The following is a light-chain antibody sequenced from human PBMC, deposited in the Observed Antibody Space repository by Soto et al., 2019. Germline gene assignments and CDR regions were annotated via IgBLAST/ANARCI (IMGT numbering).Light chain of an antibody. CDR3: QKYNWPPFT. J-gene: IGKJ3*01. V-gene: IGKV1-27*01. Sequence: DIQMTQSPSCLAASVGDRVTISCRASQGISNYLAWYQQKPGKAPKLLIYATSTLQSGVSSRFTGSGSGTDFTLTISSLQPEDVATYYCQKYNWPPFTFGPGTKVDI. CDR1: QGISNY. CDR2: ATS.